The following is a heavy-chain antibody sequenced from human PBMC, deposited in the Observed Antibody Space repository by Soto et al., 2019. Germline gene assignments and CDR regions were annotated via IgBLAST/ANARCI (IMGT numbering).Heavy chain of an antibody. Sequence: EVQLVESGGGLVQPGGSLRLSCAASGFTFSSYSMNWVRQAPGKGQEWVSYISGSSSTIYYADSVKGRFTISRDNAKNSLYLQMNSLRDEDTVVYYCARENYGDYLNWFDPWGLGTLVTVSS. CDR1: GFTFSSYS. D-gene: IGHD4-17*01. CDR2: ISGSSSTI. V-gene: IGHV3-48*02. CDR3: ARENYGDYLNWFDP. J-gene: IGHJ5*02.